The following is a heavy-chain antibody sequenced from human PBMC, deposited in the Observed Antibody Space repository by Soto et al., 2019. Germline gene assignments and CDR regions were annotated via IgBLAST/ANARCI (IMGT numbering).Heavy chain of an antibody. CDR3: AKDLTNVLRFLEWPMGYYYYGMDV. D-gene: IGHD3-3*01. V-gene: IGHV3-48*01. CDR1: GFTFSSYS. CDR2: ISSSRSTI. J-gene: IGHJ6*02. Sequence: PGGSLRLSCAASGFTFSSYSMNWVRQAPGKGLEWVSYISSSRSTIYYADSVKGQFTNSRDNAKNSLNLKMNSLRAEDTTVYYCAKDLTNVLRFLEWPMGYYYYGMDVWGQGTTVTVSS.